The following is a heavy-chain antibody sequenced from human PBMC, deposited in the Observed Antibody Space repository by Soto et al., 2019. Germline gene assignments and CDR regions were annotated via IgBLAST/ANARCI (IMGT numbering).Heavy chain of an antibody. J-gene: IGHJ4*02. CDR2: INAGNGNT. Sequence: QVQLVQSGAEVKKPGASVKVSCKASGYTFTSYAMHWVRQAPGQRLEWMGWINAGNGNTKYSQKFQGRVTITRDTSASTAYMELSSLSSEDTAVYYCARDAGGVAAAVMYYFDYWGQGTLVTVSS. D-gene: IGHD6-13*01. CDR1: GYTFTSYA. CDR3: ARDAGGVAAAVMYYFDY. V-gene: IGHV1-3*01.